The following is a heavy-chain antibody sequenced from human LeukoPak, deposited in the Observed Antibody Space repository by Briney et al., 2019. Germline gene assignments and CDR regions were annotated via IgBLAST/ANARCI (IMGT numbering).Heavy chain of an antibody. J-gene: IGHJ4*02. CDR1: GFTFINYV. CDR2: IGGSGGAI. Sequence: PGGSLRLSCAASGFTFINYVMTWVRQAPGKGLEWVSTIGGSGGAIYYADSVKGRFTISRDNSKNTLYLQMNSLRAEDTAVYYCARRADDCNTNSCYPAYWGQGTVVTASS. D-gene: IGHD2-2*01. CDR3: ARRADDCNTNSCYPAY. V-gene: IGHV3-23*01.